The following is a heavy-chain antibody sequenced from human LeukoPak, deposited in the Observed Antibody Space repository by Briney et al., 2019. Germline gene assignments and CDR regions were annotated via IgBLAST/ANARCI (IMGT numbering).Heavy chain of an antibody. V-gene: IGHV7-4-1*02. CDR2: INTNTGNP. Sequence: ASVKVSCKASGYTFTSYAMNWVRQAPGQGLEWMGWINTNTGNPTYAQGFTGRFVFSLDTSVSTAYLQISSLKAEDTAVCYCARGHREKQLPPDYYFDYWGQGTLVTVSS. D-gene: IGHD6-13*01. CDR3: ARGHREKQLPPDYYFDY. CDR1: GYTFTSYA. J-gene: IGHJ4*02.